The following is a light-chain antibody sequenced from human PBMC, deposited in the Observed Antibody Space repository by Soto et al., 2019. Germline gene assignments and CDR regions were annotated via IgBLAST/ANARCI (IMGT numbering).Light chain of an antibody. V-gene: IGLV1-44*01. CDR3: AAWDDSLNGCV. CDR2: SDN. Sequence: HSVLTQPPSSSGTPGQRVTISCSGSSSNIGTYSVSWYQHFPGTAPRLLIYSDNQRPSGVPDRFSASKSGASASLAISGLQSVDEADFYCAAWDDSLNGCVFGTGTKVTV. J-gene: IGLJ1*01. CDR1: SSNIGTYS.